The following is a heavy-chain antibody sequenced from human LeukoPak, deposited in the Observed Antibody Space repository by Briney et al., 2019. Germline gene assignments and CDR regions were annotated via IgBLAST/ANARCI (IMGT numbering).Heavy chain of an antibody. CDR2: FYHGGST. D-gene: IGHD6-6*01. CDR1: GGSISSYY. CDR3: ARVEFRWPYIAARDYYMDV. J-gene: IGHJ6*03. V-gene: IGHV4-59*04. Sequence: SETLSLTCTVSGGSISSYYWSWIRQPPGKGLEWIGTFYHGGSTYYNPSLKSRVTISVDTSKNQFSLNLTSVTAADTAVYYCARVEFRWPYIAARDYYMDVWGKGTTVTVSS.